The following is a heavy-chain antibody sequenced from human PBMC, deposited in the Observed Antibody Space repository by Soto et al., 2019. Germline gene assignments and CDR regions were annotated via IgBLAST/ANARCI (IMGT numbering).Heavy chain of an antibody. J-gene: IGHJ6*02. V-gene: IGHV3-15*07. Sequence: EVQLVESGGGFVKPGGSLRLSCAASGLTFSNTWLNWVRQGPVRGLEWVGRIKSNTDGGTTDYAAPVKGRFTITKDNSKNTTYLEMDSLKTDDTAVYYCARRDGCWGQGTTVTVSS. D-gene: IGHD6-19*01. CDR2: IKSNTDGGTT. CDR3: ARRDGC. CDR1: GLTFSNTW.